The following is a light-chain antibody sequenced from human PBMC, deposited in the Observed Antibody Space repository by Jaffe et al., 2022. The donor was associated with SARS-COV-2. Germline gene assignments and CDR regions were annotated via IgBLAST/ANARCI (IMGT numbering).Light chain of an antibody. CDR3: QQYNNWPRT. Sequence: EIVMTQSPATLSVSPGERATLSCRASQSVSNLAWYQQKPGQAPRLLIYGASTRATDIPARFSGSGSGTEFTLTISSLQSEDFAVYYCQQYNNWPRTFGQGTNVEIK. J-gene: IGKJ1*01. CDR1: QSVSN. CDR2: GAS. V-gene: IGKV3-15*01.